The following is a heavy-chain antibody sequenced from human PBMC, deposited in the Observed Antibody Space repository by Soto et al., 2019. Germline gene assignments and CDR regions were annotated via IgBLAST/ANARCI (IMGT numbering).Heavy chain of an antibody. CDR2: ISYDGSNK. CDR1: GFTFSSSG. V-gene: IGHV3-30*18. D-gene: IGHD1-20*01. CDR3: AKEFHSWNYFDY. Sequence: PGGSLRLSCAASGFTFSSSGMHWVRQAPGKGLEWVAVISYDGSNKFSADSVKGRFTISRDNFRNTLYLQMNSLRAEDTAVYYCAKEFHSWNYFDYWGQGTLVTVSS. J-gene: IGHJ4*02.